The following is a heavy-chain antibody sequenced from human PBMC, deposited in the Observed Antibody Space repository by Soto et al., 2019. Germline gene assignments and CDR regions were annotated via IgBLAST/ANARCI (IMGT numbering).Heavy chain of an antibody. J-gene: IGHJ4*02. CDR2: IYHSGST. CDR1: GGSISSSNW. V-gene: IGHV4-4*02. CDR3: AKSPGMYYYDSSGYYHYDY. Sequence: ASETLSLTCAVSGGSISSSNWWSWVRQPPGKGLEWIGEIYHSGSTNYNPSLKSRVTISVDKSKNQFSLKLSSVTAEDTAVYYCAKSPGMYYYDSSGYYHYDYWGQGTLVTVSS. D-gene: IGHD3-22*01.